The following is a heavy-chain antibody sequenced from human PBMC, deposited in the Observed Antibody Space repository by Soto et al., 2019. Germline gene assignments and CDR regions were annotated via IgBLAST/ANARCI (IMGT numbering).Heavy chain of an antibody. D-gene: IGHD1-20*01. J-gene: IGHJ1*01. CDR1: GYTFPNYG. CDR2: ISAYNGNT. V-gene: IGHV1-18*04. CDR3: AREVIPYCITACYPGSFQH. Sequence: QVQLVQSGVEVKKPGASVKVSCKASGYTFPNYGINWVRQAPGQELEWMGWISAYNGNTDYAQKVQGRVIMTRDTSTTPVYMQVTNLRSDDTAVYYCAREVIPYCITACYPGSFQHWGQGTLAIVSS.